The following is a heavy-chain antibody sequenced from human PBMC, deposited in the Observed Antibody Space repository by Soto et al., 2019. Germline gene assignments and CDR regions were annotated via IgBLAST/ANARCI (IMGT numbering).Heavy chain of an antibody. CDR2: ISYDGSNK. V-gene: IGHV3-30-3*01. J-gene: IGHJ4*02. Sequence: QVQLVESGGGVIQPGRSLRLSCAASGFTFSSYAMHWVRQAPGKGLEWVAVISYDGSNKYYADSVKGRFTISRDNSKNTLYLQMNSLRAEDTAVYYCASPVDIVANYWGQGTLVTVSS. D-gene: IGHD5-12*01. CDR1: GFTFSSYA. CDR3: ASPVDIVANY.